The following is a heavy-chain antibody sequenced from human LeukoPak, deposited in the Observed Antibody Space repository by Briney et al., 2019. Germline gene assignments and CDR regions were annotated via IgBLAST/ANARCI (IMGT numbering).Heavy chain of an antibody. Sequence: PGGSLRLSCAVSGFTLSDFTMHWVRQAPGEGLEWVASIQSNGNEKYSSDSLKGRFTISRDNSKNTLYLQMNTVRPEDTAVYCARGGTSWPQGPYHFDYWGQGILITVSS. CDR3: ARGGTSWPQGPYHFDY. D-gene: IGHD2-15*01. J-gene: IGHJ4*02. CDR1: GFTLSDFT. CDR2: IQSNGNEK. V-gene: IGHV3-30*02.